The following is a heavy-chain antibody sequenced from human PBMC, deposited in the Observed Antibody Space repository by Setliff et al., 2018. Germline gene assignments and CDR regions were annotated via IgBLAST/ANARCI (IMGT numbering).Heavy chain of an antibody. D-gene: IGHD3-3*01. CDR3: ARERTIFGILVISGWFDP. CDR1: GVSVASHY. J-gene: IGHJ5*02. CDR2: VHDNGET. V-gene: IGHV4-59*02. Sequence: SETLSLTCTVSGVSVASHYWSWIRQAPGTGLEWIAYVHDNGETNQNPSLKSRVTISVDTSKNQFSLKLTSVTAADTAVYYCARERTIFGILVISGWFDPWGQGTVVTVSS.